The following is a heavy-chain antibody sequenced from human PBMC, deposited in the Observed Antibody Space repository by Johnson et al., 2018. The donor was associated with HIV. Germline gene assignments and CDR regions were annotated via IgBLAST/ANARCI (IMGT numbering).Heavy chain of an antibody. CDR1: GFTFNKYA. Sequence: MLLVESGGGLVQPVGSLGLSCATSGFTFNKYAMTWVRQAPGTGLEWVSVISGRGDMTHYADSVKGRFTISRDNAKNSLFLQMNSLRAEDTAVYYCARVGANFDAFDIWGQGTMVTVSS. J-gene: IGHJ3*02. V-gene: IGHV3-48*03. CDR3: ARVGANFDAFDI. CDR2: ISGRGDMT. D-gene: IGHD4/OR15-4a*01.